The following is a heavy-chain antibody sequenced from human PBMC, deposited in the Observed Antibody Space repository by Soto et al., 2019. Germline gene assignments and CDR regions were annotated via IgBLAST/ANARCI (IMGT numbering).Heavy chain of an antibody. CDR1: GFTFSSYA. CDR2: ISGSGGST. V-gene: IGHV3-23*01. J-gene: IGHJ3*02. CDR3: AKLLVLRYFDWIDAFDI. Sequence: GGSLRLSCAASGFTFSSYAMSWVRQAPGKGLEWVSAISGSGGSTYYADSVKGRFTISRDNSKNTLYLQMNSLRAEDTAVYYCAKLLVLRYFDWIDAFDIWGQGTMVTVSS. D-gene: IGHD3-9*01.